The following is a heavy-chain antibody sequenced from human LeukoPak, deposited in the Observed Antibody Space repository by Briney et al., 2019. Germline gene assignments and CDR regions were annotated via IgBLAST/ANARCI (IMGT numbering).Heavy chain of an antibody. J-gene: IGHJ6*02. CDR2: ISSSSSYI. CDR1: GFTFSSYS. D-gene: IGHD2-2*01. V-gene: IGHV3-21*01. CDR3: ARARSSTRTRDGMDV. Sequence: PGGSLRLSCAASGFTFSSYSMNWVRQAPGKGLEWVSSISSSSSYIYYADSVKGRFTISRDNAKNSLYLQMNSLRAEDTAVYYCARARSSTRTRDGMDVSGQGTTVTVSS.